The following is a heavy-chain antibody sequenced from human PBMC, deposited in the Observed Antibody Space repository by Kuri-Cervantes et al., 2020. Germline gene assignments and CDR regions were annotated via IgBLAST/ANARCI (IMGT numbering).Heavy chain of an antibody. D-gene: IGHD3-22*01. CDR1: GYTLSGYY. Sequence: ASVKVSCKASGYTLSGYYMHWVRQAPGQGLEWMGWIDPNSGGTNYAQKFQGRVTMTRDTSINTAYMELSRLRSEDTAVYYCARDVYDSSGYRRGFDYWGQGTLVTVSS. V-gene: IGHV1-2*02. CDR3: ARDVYDSSGYRRGFDY. J-gene: IGHJ4*02. CDR2: IDPNSGGT.